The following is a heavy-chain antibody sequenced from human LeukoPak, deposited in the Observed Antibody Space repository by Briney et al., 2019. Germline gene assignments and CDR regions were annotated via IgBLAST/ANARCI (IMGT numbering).Heavy chain of an antibody. CDR2: ISAYNGNT. D-gene: IGHD3-22*01. CDR1: GYTFTSYG. CDR3: ARVGYYDSSGYHRED. J-gene: IGHJ4*02. V-gene: IGHV1-18*01. Sequence: GASVKVSCKAPGYTFTSYGISWVRQAPGQGLEWMGWISAYNGNTNYAQKLQGRVTMTTDTSISTAYMELSSLRSEDTAVYYCARVGYYDSSGYHREDWGQGTLVTVSS.